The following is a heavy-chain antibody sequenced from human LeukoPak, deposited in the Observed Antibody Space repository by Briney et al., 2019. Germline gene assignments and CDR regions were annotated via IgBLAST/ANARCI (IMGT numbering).Heavy chain of an antibody. Sequence: PGESLKISCKGSGYSFTSYWIVWVRQMPGKGPEWMGIIYPGDSDTRYSPSFQGQVTISADKSISTAYLQWSSLKASDTAVYYCARASRFTMIVDWFDLWGQGTLVTVSS. J-gene: IGHJ5*02. CDR3: ARASRFTMIVDWFDL. V-gene: IGHV5-51*01. D-gene: IGHD3-22*01. CDR1: GYSFTSYW. CDR2: IYPGDSDT.